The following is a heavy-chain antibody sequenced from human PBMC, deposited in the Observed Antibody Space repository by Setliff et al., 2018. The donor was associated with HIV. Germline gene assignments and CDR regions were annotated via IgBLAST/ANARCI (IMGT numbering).Heavy chain of an antibody. J-gene: IGHJ4*02. CDR3: ARGGGAVAGPFDY. CDR2: ISHSGST. D-gene: IGHD6-19*01. V-gene: IGHV4-34*01. CDR1: GGSFNNYS. Sequence: SETLSLTCGVFGGSFNNYSWNWFRQPPGRGLEWIGEISHSGSTSYNSSLKSRVAISIDTSMNQFSLKLSSVTAADTTVYYCARGGGAVAGPFDYWGQGALVTVSS.